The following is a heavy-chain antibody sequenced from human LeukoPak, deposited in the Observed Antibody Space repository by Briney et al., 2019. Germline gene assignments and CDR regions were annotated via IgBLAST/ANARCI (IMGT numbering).Heavy chain of an antibody. Sequence: GGSLRLSCTASGYIFSNYWMTWVRQAPGKGLEWVAQINQDGSKEYYIDSVKARFSISRDNARNSLSLQMNSLRAEDTAVYYCVRDGGVSGYDLLDYWGQGTLVTVSS. CDR1: GYIFSNYW. D-gene: IGHD5-12*01. V-gene: IGHV3-7*01. CDR2: INQDGSKE. J-gene: IGHJ4*02. CDR3: VRDGGVSGYDLLDY.